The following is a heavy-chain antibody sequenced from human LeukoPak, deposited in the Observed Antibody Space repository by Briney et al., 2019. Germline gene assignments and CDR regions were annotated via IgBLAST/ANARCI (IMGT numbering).Heavy chain of an antibody. J-gene: IGHJ4*02. D-gene: IGHD4-17*01. CDR1: GYTSTSYY. CDR3: ARADYGDRPPYY. Sequence: ASVKVSCKASGYTSTSYYMHWVRQAPGQGLEWMGIINPSGGSTSYAQKFQVRVTMTRDTSTSTVYMELSSLRSEDTAVYYCARADYGDRPPYYWGQGTLVTVSS. CDR2: INPSGGST. V-gene: IGHV1-46*01.